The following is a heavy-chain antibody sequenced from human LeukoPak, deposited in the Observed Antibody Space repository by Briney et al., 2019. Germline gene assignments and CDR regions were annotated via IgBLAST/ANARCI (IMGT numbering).Heavy chain of an antibody. CDR2: IIPIFGTA. Sequence: SVKVSCKASGGTFSSYAISWVRQAPGQGPEWMGGIIPIFGTANYAQKFQGRVTITADESTSTAYMELSSLRSEDTAVYYCARERYSYGLDWGQGTLVTVSS. V-gene: IGHV1-69*13. CDR1: GGTFSSYA. D-gene: IGHD5-18*01. CDR3: ARERYSYGLD. J-gene: IGHJ4*02.